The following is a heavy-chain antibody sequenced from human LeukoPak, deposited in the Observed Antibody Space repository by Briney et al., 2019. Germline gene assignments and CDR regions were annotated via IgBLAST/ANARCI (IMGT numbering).Heavy chain of an antibody. CDR3: ARELGGMFDY. D-gene: IGHD1-7*01. J-gene: IGHJ4*02. CDR1: GFTFSIYA. CDR2: ISGSGG. Sequence: GGSLRLFCAASGFTFSIYALNWVRQAPGKGLEWVSGISGSGGSHADSVKGRFTISRDNSKNTLYLQMNSLRAEDTAVYYCARELGGMFDYWGQGSVVIVSS. V-gene: IGHV3-23*01.